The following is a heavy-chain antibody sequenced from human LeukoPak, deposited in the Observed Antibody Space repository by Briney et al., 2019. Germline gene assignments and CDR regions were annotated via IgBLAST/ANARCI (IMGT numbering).Heavy chain of an antibody. CDR3: ARDLGSYSFLVGYMDV. CDR1: GYTFTSYD. CDR2: INPNSGGT. V-gene: IGHV1-2*02. Sequence: ASVKVSCKASGYTFTSYDINWVRQATGQGLEWMGWINPNSGGTNYAQKFQGRVTMTRDTSISTAYMELSRLRSDDTAVYYCARDLGSYSFLVGYMDVWGKGTTVTVSS. J-gene: IGHJ6*03. D-gene: IGHD1-26*01.